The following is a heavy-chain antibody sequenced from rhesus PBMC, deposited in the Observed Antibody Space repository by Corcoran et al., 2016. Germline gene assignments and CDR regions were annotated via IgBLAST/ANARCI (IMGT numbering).Heavy chain of an antibody. V-gene: IGHV4-122*02. CDR1: GGSISSGYYY. D-gene: IGHD4-29*01. CDR3: AREGTVADDY. CDR2: ITYSGST. J-gene: IGHJ4*01. Sequence: QVQLQESGPGLVKPSETLSLTCAVSGGSISSGYYYWSWIRQPPGKGLEWIGYITYSGSTSHNPSLKSRVTISRDTSKNQFSLKLSSVTAADTAVYYCAREGTVADDYWGQGVLVTVSS.